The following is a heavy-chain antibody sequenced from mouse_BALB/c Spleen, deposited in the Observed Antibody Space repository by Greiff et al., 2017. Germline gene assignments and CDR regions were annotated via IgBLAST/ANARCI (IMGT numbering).Heavy chain of an antibody. Sequence: EVMLVESGPGLVKPSQSLSLTCTVTGYSITSDYAWNWIRQFPGNKLEWMGYISYSGSTSYNPSLKSRISITRDTSKNQFFLQLNSVTTEDTATYYCAIRNWALDYWGQGTTLTVSS. CDR1: GYSITSDYA. V-gene: IGHV3-2*02. J-gene: IGHJ2*01. CDR3: AIRNWALDY. D-gene: IGHD4-1*01. CDR2: ISYSGST.